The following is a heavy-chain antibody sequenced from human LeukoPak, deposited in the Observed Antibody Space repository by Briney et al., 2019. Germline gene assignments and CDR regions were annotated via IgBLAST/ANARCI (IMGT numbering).Heavy chain of an antibody. V-gene: IGHV1-3*01. CDR1: GYTFTTYA. CDR2: INAGNGNT. J-gene: IGHJ2*01. CDR3: ARERVCSSTSCYSTNFDL. D-gene: IGHD2-2*01. Sequence: ASVKVSCKASGYTFTTYAMHWVRQAPGQRLEWMGWINAGNGNTKYSQKFQARVTITRDTSASTAYMELSSLRSEDTAVYYCARERVCSSTSCYSTNFDLWGRGTLVTVSS.